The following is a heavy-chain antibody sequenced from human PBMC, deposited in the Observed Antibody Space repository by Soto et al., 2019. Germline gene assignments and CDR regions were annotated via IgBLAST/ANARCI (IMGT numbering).Heavy chain of an antibody. D-gene: IGHD3-3*01. V-gene: IGHV1-69*12. CDR1: GGTFISSA. Sequence: QVQLVQSGAEVKKPGSSVTVSCKASGGTFISSAISWVRQAPGQGLEWMGGIIPLFGTVNYAQKVQGRVTITAAEATSTAYMEVSSLLSEDTAIYYCATGYNDFRCGNFESWGQGTLFTVSS. J-gene: IGHJ4*02. CDR2: IIPLFGTV. CDR3: ATGYNDFRCGNFES.